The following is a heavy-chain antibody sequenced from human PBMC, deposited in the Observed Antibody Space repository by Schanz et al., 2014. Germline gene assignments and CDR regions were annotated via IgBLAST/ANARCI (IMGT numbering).Heavy chain of an antibody. Sequence: EVQLVESGGGVVRPGGSLRLSCAASGFGFDDYAMSWVRQAPGRGLEWVSGITRQGTTYYADFVKGRFSISRDLSSNTLYLQMNSLRADDSAIYYCAKDHPSSGWPAFDVWGQGTQVTVSS. J-gene: IGHJ4*02. CDR3: AKDHPSSGWPAFDV. D-gene: IGHD6-19*01. CDR2: ITRQGTT. V-gene: IGHV3-20*04. CDR1: GFGFDDYA.